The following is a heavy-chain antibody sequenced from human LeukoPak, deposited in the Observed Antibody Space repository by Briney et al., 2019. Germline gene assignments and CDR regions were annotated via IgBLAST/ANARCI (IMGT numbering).Heavy chain of an antibody. Sequence: ASVKVSCKASGGTFSSYAISWVRQAPGQGLEWMGGIIPIFGTANYAQKFQGRVTITADESTSTAYMELTSLRSEDTAVYYCARDPQGYCSGGSCYFDYWGQGTLVTVSS. CDR3: ARDPQGYCSGGSCYFDY. D-gene: IGHD2-15*01. J-gene: IGHJ4*02. CDR2: IIPIFGTA. V-gene: IGHV1-69*13. CDR1: GGTFSSYA.